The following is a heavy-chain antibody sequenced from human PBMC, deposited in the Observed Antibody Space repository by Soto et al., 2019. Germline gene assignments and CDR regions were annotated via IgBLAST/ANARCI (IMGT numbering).Heavy chain of an antibody. CDR1: VGSFSEYF. Sequence: WETLSLTCAFYVGSFSEYFWSWIRHSPGKWLEWIGEIHYRGKTHYNPSLKSRVAISVDTSKNQFSLRLNSVTAADTALYYCARQPVSATGKYFFSKNGLEVWGQGTTVPVSS. D-gene: IGHD6-6*01. CDR3: ARQPVSATGKYFFSKNGLEV. J-gene: IGHJ6*02. CDR2: IHYRGKT. V-gene: IGHV4-34*01.